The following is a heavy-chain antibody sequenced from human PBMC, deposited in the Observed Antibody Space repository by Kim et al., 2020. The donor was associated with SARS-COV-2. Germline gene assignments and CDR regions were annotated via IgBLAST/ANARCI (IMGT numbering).Heavy chain of an antibody. J-gene: IGHJ6*02. CDR2: IYYSGST. CDR1: GGSISSGGYY. D-gene: IGHD2-21*01. Sequence: SETLSLTCTVSGGSISSGGYYWLWIRQHPGKGLEWIGYIYYSGSTYYNPSLKSRVTISVDTSKNQFSLKLSSVTAADTAVYYCARAGAWRGGDYGMDVWGQGTTVTGAS. CDR3: ARAGAWRGGDYGMDV. V-gene: IGHV4-31*03.